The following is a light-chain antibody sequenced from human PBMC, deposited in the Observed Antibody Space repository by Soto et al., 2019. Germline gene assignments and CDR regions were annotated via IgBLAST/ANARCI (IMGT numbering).Light chain of an antibody. CDR1: QSVLYNSNNKNY. CDR3: QQYYSTPWT. CDR2: WSS. V-gene: IGKV4-1*01. J-gene: IGKJ1*01. Sequence: DIVMTQSPDSLAVSLGERATINCKSSQSVLYNSNNKNYLAWYQQKAGQPPKFLIYWSSTRESGVPDRFSGSGSGTDFTLTISGLQAEDVAVYYCQQYYSTPWTFGQGTKVELK.